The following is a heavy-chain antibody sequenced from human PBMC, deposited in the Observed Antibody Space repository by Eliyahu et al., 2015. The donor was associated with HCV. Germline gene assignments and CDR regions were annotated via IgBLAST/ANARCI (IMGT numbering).Heavy chain of an antibody. V-gene: IGHV3-23*01. CDR1: GFTFSSYA. CDR2: ISGSGGST. CDR3: AKDILTYYYGSGSYYST. D-gene: IGHD3-10*01. Sequence: EVQLLESGGGLVQPGGSLRLSCAASGFTFSSYAMSWVRKAPGKGLEWVSAISGSGGSTYYADSVKGRFTISRDNSKNTLYLQMNSLRAEDTAVYYCAKDILTYYYGSGSYYSTWGQGTLVTVSS. J-gene: IGHJ5*02.